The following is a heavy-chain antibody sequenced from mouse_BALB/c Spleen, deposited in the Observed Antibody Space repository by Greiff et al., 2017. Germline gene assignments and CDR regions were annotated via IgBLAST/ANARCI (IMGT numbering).Heavy chain of an antibody. CDR3: ARSDDYVFDY. D-gene: IGHD2-4*01. CDR2: IYPGDGDT. J-gene: IGHJ2*01. V-gene: IGHV1-82*01. Sequence: VKPGASVKISCKASGYAFSSSWMNWVKQRPGQGLEWIGRIYPGDGDTNYNGKFKGKATLTADKSSSTAYMQLSSLTSVDSAVYFCARSDDYVFDYWGQGTTLTVSS. CDR1: GYAFSSSW.